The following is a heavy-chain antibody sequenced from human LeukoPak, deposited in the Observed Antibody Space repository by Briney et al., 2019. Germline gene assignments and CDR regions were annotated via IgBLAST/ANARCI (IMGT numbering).Heavy chain of an antibody. J-gene: IGHJ5*02. V-gene: IGHV1-18*01. CDR1: GYTFTSYG. Sequence: ASVKVSYKASGYTFTSYGISWVRQAPGQGLEWMGWISGYNGHTKYAQKFQGRATMTTDTSTSTAYMELRSLRSDDTAVYYCARDSREVLLWFGEFSPWGQGTLVTVSS. CDR3: ARDSREVLLWFGEFSP. CDR2: ISGYNGHT. D-gene: IGHD3-10*01.